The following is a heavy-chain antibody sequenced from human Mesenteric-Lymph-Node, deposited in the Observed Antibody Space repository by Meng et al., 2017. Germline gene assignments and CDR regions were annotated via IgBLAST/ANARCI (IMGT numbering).Heavy chain of an antibody. CDR3: ARVKGDYYDSSGYYPRPTYYFDY. J-gene: IGHJ4*02. D-gene: IGHD3-22*01. CDR2: IYSSGST. V-gene: IGHV4-61*01. Sequence: SETLSLTCTVSGGSISSGSYYWTWIRQPPGKGLEWVAYIYSSGSTNYSPSLNSRVTISLDTSKNQFSLNLSSVTAADTAVYYCARVKGDYYDSSGYYPRPTYYFDYWGQGTLVTVSS. CDR1: GGSISSGSYY.